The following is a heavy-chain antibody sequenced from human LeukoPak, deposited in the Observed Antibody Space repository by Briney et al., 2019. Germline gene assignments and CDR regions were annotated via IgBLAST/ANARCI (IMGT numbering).Heavy chain of an antibody. Sequence: PSETLSLTCTVSGGSINNYYWSWIRQPPGKGLEWIGYIYYRGSTNYNPSLKSRVTFSVDTSKNQFSLKLNSVTAADTAAYYCARGGDYGDLRYFDYWGQGTLVTVSS. CDR1: GGSINNYY. CDR2: IYYRGST. V-gene: IGHV4-59*01. CDR3: ARGGDYGDLRYFDY. D-gene: IGHD4-17*01. J-gene: IGHJ4*02.